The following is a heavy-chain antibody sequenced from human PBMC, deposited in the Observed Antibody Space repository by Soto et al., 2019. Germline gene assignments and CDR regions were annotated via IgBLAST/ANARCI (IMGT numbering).Heavy chain of an antibody. D-gene: IGHD5-12*01. Sequence: SLKGSCKTSGYTFTGYYMHWVRQDPGQGLEWMGWINPNSGGTNYAQKFQGWVTMTRDTSISTAYMELSRLRSDDTAVYYCAREYSGYENYYYYGMDVWGQGTTVTVSS. CDR1: GYTFTGYY. CDR3: AREYSGYENYYYYGMDV. CDR2: INPNSGGT. V-gene: IGHV1-2*04. J-gene: IGHJ6*02.